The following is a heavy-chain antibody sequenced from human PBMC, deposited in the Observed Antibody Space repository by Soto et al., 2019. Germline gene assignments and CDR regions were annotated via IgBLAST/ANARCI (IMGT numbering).Heavy chain of an antibody. V-gene: IGHV4-31*03. CDR2: IYYSGST. J-gene: IGHJ6*03. CDR1: GGSISSGGYY. D-gene: IGHD4-17*01. Sequence: SETLSLTCTVSGGSISSGGYYWSWIRQHPGKGLEWIGYIYYSGSTYYNPSLKSRVTISVDTSKNQFSLKLSSVTAADTAVYYCARVATVTQYYYYYSYMDVWGKGTTVTVPS. CDR3: ARVATVTQYYYYYSYMDV.